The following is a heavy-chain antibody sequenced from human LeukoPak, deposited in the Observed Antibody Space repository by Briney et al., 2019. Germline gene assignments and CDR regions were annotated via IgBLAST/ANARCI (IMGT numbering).Heavy chain of an antibody. J-gene: IGHJ6*03. CDR1: GYTFTSNY. CDR2: INPNSGGT. V-gene: IGHV1-2*02. CDR3: ARGPGGSSSGTAGYYYMDV. Sequence: ASVKVSCKAFGYTFTSNYMHWVRQAPGQGLEWMGWINPNSGGTNYAQKLQGRVTMTRDTSISTAYMELSRLRSDDTAVYYCARGPGGSSSGTAGYYYMDVWGKGTTVTVSS. D-gene: IGHD6-13*01.